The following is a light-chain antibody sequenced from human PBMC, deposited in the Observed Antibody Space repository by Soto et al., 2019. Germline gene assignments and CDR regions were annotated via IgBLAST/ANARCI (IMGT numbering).Light chain of an antibody. V-gene: IGLV2-14*01. J-gene: IGLJ1*01. Sequence: QSVLAQPASVSGSPGQSITISCTGTSSDVGGYNFVSWYQQHPGKAPILMIFDVSDRPSGVSNRFSGSKSGNTASLTISGLQAEDEADYYCSSYTSSSTEVFGTGTKVT. CDR2: DVS. CDR1: SSDVGGYNF. CDR3: SSYTSSSTEV.